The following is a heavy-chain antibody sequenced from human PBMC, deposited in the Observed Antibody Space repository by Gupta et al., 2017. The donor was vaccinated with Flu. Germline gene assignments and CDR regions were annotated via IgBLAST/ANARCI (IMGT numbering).Heavy chain of an antibody. D-gene: IGHD6-19*01. Sequence: GKGLEWVAVPSFDGRSKYYADSVRGRFTISRDNSKSTLFLQMNSLSIDDTAVYYCAKDSIVGSSGWSPYYFESWGQGTLVIVSS. CDR2: PSFDGRSK. V-gene: IGHV3-30*18. J-gene: IGHJ4*02. CDR3: AKDSIVGSSGWSPYYFES.